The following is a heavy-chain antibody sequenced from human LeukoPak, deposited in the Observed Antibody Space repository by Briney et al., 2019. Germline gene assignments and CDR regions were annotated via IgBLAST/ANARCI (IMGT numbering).Heavy chain of an antibody. CDR1: GFTFDDYA. J-gene: IGHJ4*02. Sequence: GGSLRLSCAASGFTFDDYAMHWVRQAPGKGLEWVSGISWNSGSIGYADSVKGRFTISRDNAKNSLYLQMNSLRAEDTALYYCAKEGYCGGDCYSDYWGQGTLVTVSS. CDR3: AKEGYCGGDCYSDY. D-gene: IGHD2-21*02. CDR2: ISWNSGSI. V-gene: IGHV3-9*01.